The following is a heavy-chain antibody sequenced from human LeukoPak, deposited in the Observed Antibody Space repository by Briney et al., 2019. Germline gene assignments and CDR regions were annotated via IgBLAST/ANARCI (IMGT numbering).Heavy chain of an antibody. D-gene: IGHD3-22*01. Sequence: SETLSLTCTVSGGSISSGSYYWSWIRQPAGKGLEWIGRIYTSGSTNYNPSLKSRVTISVDTSKNQFSLKLSSVTAADTAVYYCARYEKPYYYDSSGYYGKDAFDIWGQGTMVTVSS. J-gene: IGHJ3*02. CDR1: GGSISSGSYY. CDR3: ARYEKPYYYDSSGYYGKDAFDI. V-gene: IGHV4-61*02. CDR2: IYTSGST.